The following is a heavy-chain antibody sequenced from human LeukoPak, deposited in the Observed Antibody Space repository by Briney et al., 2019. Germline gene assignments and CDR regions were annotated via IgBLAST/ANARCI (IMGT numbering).Heavy chain of an antibody. J-gene: IGHJ4*02. CDR3: ARDCDFWSGYCLFDY. Sequence: PGGSLRLSCAASGFTFSSYWMSWVRQAPGKGLEWVANIKQDGSEKYYVDSVKGRFTISRDNAKNSLYLQMNSLRAEDTAVYYCARDCDFWSGYCLFDYWGQGTLVTVSS. CDR1: GFTFSSYW. D-gene: IGHD3-3*01. CDR2: IKQDGSEK. V-gene: IGHV3-7*01.